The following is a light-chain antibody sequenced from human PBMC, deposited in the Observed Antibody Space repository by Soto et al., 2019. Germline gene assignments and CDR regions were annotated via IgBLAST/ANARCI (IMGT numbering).Light chain of an antibody. CDR3: QQYNNWPPLT. CDR1: QSVSSN. J-gene: IGKJ4*01. V-gene: IGKV3-15*01. Sequence: EIVMTQSPATLSVSPGERATLSCRASQSVSSNLAWYQQKPGQAPRLLIYGASTRATGIPARFSGSGSGTEFTLTISRLQSEDFAVYYCQQYNNWPPLTFGGGTKGEFK. CDR2: GAS.